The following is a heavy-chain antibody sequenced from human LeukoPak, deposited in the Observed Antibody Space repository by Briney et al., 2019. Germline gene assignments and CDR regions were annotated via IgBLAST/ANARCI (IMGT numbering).Heavy chain of an antibody. CDR2: IYYSGST. V-gene: IGHV4-59*01. CDR3: ARGMAVAGRGNWFDP. D-gene: IGHD6-19*01. J-gene: IGHJ5*02. Sequence: SETLSLTCTVSGGSISSYYWSWIRQPPGKGLEWIGYIYYSGSTNYNPSLKSRVTISVDTSKNQFSLKLSSVTAADTAVYYCARGMAVAGRGNWFDPWGRGTLVTVSS. CDR1: GGSISSYY.